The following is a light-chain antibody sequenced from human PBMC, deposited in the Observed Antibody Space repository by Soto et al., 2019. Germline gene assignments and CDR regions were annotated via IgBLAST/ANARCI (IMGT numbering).Light chain of an antibody. CDR2: DAS. Sequence: EIVLTQSAPTLSLSPGESAALSCRVSQPISTYLAWYQQKPGQAPRLLIYDASTRATGIPARFSGSGSGTDFTLTISYLEPEDFAVYYCQHRMNWPLTFGQGTRLEIK. J-gene: IGKJ5*01. CDR3: QHRMNWPLT. V-gene: IGKV3-11*01. CDR1: QPISTY.